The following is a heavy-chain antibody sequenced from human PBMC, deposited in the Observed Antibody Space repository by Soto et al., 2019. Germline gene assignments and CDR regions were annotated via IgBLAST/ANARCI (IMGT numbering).Heavy chain of an antibody. J-gene: IGHJ4*02. Sequence: EEQLVESGGGWVKPGGSLRLSFAASGFTFSTYWLSWFGQAPGRGLEWVANLNQDGSEKYYVDSVKGRFTISRDNAKNSLYLQMNSLRAEDTAVYYCARYCRSTTCSFWGQGTLVTVSS. CDR1: GFTFSTYW. CDR2: LNQDGSEK. V-gene: IGHV3-7*01. CDR3: ARYCRSTTCSF. D-gene: IGHD2-2*01.